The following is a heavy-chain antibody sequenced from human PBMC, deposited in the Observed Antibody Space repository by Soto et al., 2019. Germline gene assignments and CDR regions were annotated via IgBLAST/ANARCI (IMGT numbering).Heavy chain of an antibody. CDR3: AHDSSGYYGMDV. CDR2: IYWVDDK. J-gene: IGHJ6*02. D-gene: IGHD6-6*01. V-gene: IGHV2-5*02. CDR1: GFSLSTRGEG. Sequence: QITLKESGPTLVKPTQTLTLTCTFSGFSLSTRGEGVGWIRQPPGKTLERLALIYWVDDKRYSPSLKTRLTPTQETSKNQVILTTTNIDPMDTATYYCAHDSSGYYGMDVWGQGTTVTVSS.